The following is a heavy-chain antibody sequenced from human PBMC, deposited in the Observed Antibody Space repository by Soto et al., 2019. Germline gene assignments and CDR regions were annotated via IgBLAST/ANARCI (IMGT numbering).Heavy chain of an antibody. CDR1: GFTFSSYS. CDR2: MSYDGSNK. D-gene: IGHD4-4*01. Sequence: QVQLVESGGGVVQPGRSLRLSCAASGFTFSSYSMHWVRQAPGKGLEWVAVMSYDGSNKYFADSVKGRFTISRDNSKNSLYVQMNSLRAENTAVYYCARAYRDYYYGMDFWGQGTTVTVSS. CDR3: ARAYRDYYYGMDF. V-gene: IGHV3-30*01. J-gene: IGHJ6*02.